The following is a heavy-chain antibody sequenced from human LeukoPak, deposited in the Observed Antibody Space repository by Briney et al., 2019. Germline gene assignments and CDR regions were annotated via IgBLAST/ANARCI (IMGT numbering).Heavy chain of an antibody. D-gene: IGHD2-21*01. CDR2: IKTDGSET. Sequence: GGSLRLSCAVSGMTYSDYWMKWLREAPGKGLEWVASIKTDGSETYYLGSVRGRFTISRENSKNFLYLQMNSLRAEHNSFYYCLRDGFNVGIDNWYDPWGQGTQVIVSS. CDR3: LRDGFNVGIDNWYDP. J-gene: IGHJ5*02. V-gene: IGHV3-7*01. CDR1: GMTYSDYW.